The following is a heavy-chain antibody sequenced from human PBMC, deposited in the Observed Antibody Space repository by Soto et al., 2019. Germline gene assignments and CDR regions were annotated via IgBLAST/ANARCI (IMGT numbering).Heavy chain of an antibody. CDR1: GDSMSSAGFH. CDR3: ARYCSSITCHIKFGYWFDP. D-gene: IGHD2-2*01. V-gene: IGHV4-31*03. CDR2: IYYSGST. J-gene: IGHJ5*02. Sequence: SETLSLTCTVSGDSMSSAGFHWSWFRQYPGKGLEWIGNIYYSGSTYYNPSLKSRLTISIDTSKNQFSLKLTSVTAADTAVYYCARYCSSITCHIKFGYWFDPWGKGTLVTFSS.